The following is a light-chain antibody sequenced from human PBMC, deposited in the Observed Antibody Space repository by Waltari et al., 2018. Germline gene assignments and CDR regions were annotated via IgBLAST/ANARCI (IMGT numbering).Light chain of an antibody. V-gene: IGKV3-20*01. Sequence: EVVLTQSPGTLSLSPGERATLSCRASQRLSKNYLAWYHQKPGQAPRLLIYGASNRAAGIPDGFSGSGSGTDFTLTISRLEPEDFAVYYCQQYGSSVMYTFGQGTKLEIK. CDR1: QRLSKNY. CDR2: GAS. J-gene: IGKJ2*01. CDR3: QQYGSSVMYT.